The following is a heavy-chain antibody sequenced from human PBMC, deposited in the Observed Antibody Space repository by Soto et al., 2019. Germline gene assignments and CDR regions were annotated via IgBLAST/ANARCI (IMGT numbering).Heavy chain of an antibody. Sequence: SETLSLTCTVTGGSINSAGDSWGWVRQQPGKGLEWIGYIYHSGRTYYNSSLKSRLSISVDPSKNQFSMKLSSVTAADTAVYYWAVGPASGEFDYWGQGTLVTVSA. D-gene: IGHD3-3*01. CDR1: GGSINSAGDS. V-gene: IGHV4-31*02. CDR2: IYHSGRT. J-gene: IGHJ4*02. CDR3: AVGPASGEFDY.